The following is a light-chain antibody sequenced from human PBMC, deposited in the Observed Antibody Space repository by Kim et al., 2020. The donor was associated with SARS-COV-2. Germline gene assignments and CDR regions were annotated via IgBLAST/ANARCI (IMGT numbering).Light chain of an antibody. CDR1: QSLNRW. J-gene: IGKJ2*01. CDR2: KAS. V-gene: IGKV1-5*03. CDR3: QQYDSYPYT. Sequence: SASVGERVTITCRASQSLNRWLAWYQQKPGRAPNLLIYKASILESGVPSRFTGSGSGTEFTLTISSLQPDDFATYYCQQYDSYPYTLGQGTKLEI.